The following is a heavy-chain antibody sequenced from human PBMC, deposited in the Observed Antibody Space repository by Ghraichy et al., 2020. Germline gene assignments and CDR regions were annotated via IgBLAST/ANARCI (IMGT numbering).Heavy chain of an antibody. CDR1: GLTVSSNY. D-gene: IGHD6-13*01. V-gene: IGHV3-66*01. Sequence: LSLTCAASGLTVSSNYMTWVRQAPGKWLEWVSIIYTGGSTYYADSVKGRFIISRDNSKNTVYLQMNSLRAEDTAVYYCARDRSSWSDFDCWGQGTLVTVSS. CDR3: ARDRSSWSDFDC. J-gene: IGHJ4*02. CDR2: IYTGGST.